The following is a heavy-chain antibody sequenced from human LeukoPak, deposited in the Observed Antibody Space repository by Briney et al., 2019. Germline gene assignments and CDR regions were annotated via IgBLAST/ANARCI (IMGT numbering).Heavy chain of an antibody. CDR2: INAGNGNT. V-gene: IGHV1-3*01. CDR1: EYTFTDYA. CDR3: ARGRWSATTATYYLDF. D-gene: IGHD5-24*01. Sequence: ASVKVSCKASEYTFTDYAINWVRQAPGQRLEWMGWINAGNGNTKYSQKFQGRVTITRDTSASTAYMELSSLTSEDTAVYYCARGRWSATTATYYLDFWGQGTLVTVSS. J-gene: IGHJ4*02.